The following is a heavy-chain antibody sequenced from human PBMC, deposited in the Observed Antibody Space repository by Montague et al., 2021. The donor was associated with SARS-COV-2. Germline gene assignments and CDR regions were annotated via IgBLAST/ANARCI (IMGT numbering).Heavy chain of an antibody. CDR1: GGSVSGYY. Sequence: SETLSLTCAVYGGSVSGYYWTWIRQPPGKGLEWIGEINHSGTTNYNFNPSLRSRVTISVDTSKSQFSLKLSSVTAADTGVYYCARWDPQTLTLIGLCDKSAIDYWGQGTLVTVSS. CDR3: ARWDPQTLTLIGLCDKSAIDY. J-gene: IGHJ4*02. V-gene: IGHV4-34*01. CDR2: INHSGTT. D-gene: IGHD1-26*01.